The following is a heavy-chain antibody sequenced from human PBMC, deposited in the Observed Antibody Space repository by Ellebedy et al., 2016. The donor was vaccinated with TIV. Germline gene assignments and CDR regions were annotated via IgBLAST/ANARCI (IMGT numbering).Heavy chain of an antibody. CDR1: GGTFSSYA. Sequence: SVKVSXXASGGTFSSYAISWVRQAPGQGLEWMGGIIPIFGTANYAQKFQGRVTITADKSTSTAYMELSSLRSEDTAVYYCATPGVSGSSIAYPDYWGQGTLVTVSS. D-gene: IGHD3-10*01. CDR3: ATPGVSGSSIAYPDY. V-gene: IGHV1-69*06. J-gene: IGHJ4*02. CDR2: IIPIFGTA.